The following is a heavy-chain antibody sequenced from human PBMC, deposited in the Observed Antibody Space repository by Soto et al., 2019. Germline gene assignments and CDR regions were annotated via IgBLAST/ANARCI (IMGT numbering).Heavy chain of an antibody. CDR3: ASGTGSSARPFETSFDY. CDR1: GGTFSSYA. D-gene: IGHD6-6*01. Sequence: SVKVSCKASGGTFSSYAISWVRQAPGQGLERMGGIIPIFGTANYAQKFQGRVTITADESTSTAYMELSSLRSEDTAVYYCASGTGSSARPFETSFDYWGQGTLVTVSS. CDR2: IIPIFGTA. V-gene: IGHV1-69*13. J-gene: IGHJ4*02.